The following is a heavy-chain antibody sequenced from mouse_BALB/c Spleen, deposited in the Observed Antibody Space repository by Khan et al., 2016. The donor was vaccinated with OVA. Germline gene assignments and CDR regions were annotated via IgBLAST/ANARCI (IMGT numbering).Heavy chain of an antibody. CDR2: IDPSTSYT. CDR1: GYTFTAYW. CDR3: ARRGLFGIFAY. V-gene: IGHV1-7*01. Sequence: VQLQESGAEVAKPGASVKMSCKASGYTFTAYWIHWVKQRPGQGLEWIGYIDPSTSYTEYNQKFKDKATLTTDKSSSTAYIQLSSLTSEASAVYYRARRGLFGIFAYWGKGTLVTVSA. D-gene: IGHD1-1*02. J-gene: IGHJ3*01.